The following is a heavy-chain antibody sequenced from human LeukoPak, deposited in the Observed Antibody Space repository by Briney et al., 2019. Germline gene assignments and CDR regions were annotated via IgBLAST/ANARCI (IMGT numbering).Heavy chain of an antibody. CDR2: INPSGGST. CDR1: GYTFTSYS. D-gene: IGHD3-3*01. V-gene: IGHV1-46*01. CDR3: ARDLRRYDFWSGYPQYYYGMDV. J-gene: IGHJ6*02. Sequence: ASVKVSCKASGYTFTSYSIHWVRQAPGQGLKWLGIINPSGGSTTYAQKFQGRVTMTRDTSTSTVYMELSSLRSEDTAVYYCARDLRRYDFWSGYPQYYYGMDVWGQGTTVTVSS.